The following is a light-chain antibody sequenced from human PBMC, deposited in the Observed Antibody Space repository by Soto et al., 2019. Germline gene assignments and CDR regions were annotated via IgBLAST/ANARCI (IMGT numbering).Light chain of an antibody. Sequence: EIVLTQSPVTLSLSPGERATLSCRASQSVSSSYLAWYQQKPGQAPRLLIYGASSRATGIPDRFSGSGSGTDFTLTISRLEPEDFAVYYCQQYGSTAVTFGQGTKVDI. CDR2: GAS. J-gene: IGKJ1*01. V-gene: IGKV3-20*01. CDR1: QSVSSSY. CDR3: QQYGSTAVT.